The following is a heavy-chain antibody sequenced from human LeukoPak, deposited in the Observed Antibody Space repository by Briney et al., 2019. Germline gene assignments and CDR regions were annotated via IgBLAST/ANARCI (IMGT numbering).Heavy chain of an antibody. D-gene: IGHD6-6*01. CDR2: IYSGGST. J-gene: IGHJ4*02. CDR1: GFTVSSNY. Sequence: GGFLRLSCAASGFTVSSNYMSWVRQAPGKGLEWVSVIYSGGSTYYADSVKGRFTISRDNSKNTLYLQMNSLRAEDTAVYYCARLAARQYYFDYWGQGTLVTVSS. CDR3: ARLAARQYYFDY. V-gene: IGHV3-66*01.